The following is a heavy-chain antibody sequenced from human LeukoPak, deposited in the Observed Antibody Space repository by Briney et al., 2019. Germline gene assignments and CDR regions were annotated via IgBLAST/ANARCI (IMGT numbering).Heavy chain of an antibody. CDR1: GGTFSSYA. V-gene: IGHV1-18*01. CDR3: ARDRLIAVAGLGFDY. D-gene: IGHD6-19*01. J-gene: IGHJ4*02. CDR2: ISAYNGNT. Sequence: ASVKVSCKASGGTFSSYAISWVRQAPGQGLEWMGWISAYNGNTNYAQKLQGRVTMTTDTSTSTAYMELRSLRSDDTAVYYCARDRLIAVAGLGFDYWGQGTLVTVSS.